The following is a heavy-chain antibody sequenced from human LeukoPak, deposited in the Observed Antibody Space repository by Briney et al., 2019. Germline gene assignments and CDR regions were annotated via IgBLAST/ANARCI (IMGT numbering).Heavy chain of an antibody. D-gene: IGHD2-2*01. CDR2: ISSSSSYI. CDR1: GFTFSSYS. J-gene: IGHJ6*03. V-gene: IGHV3-21*04. Sequence: PGGSLRLSCAASGFTFSSYSMNWVRQAPGKGLEWVSSISSSSSYIYYADSVKGRFTISRDNAKNSLYLQMNSLRAEDTAVYYCAKGTISQLLYYYYYMDVWGKGTTVTVSS. CDR3: AKGTISQLLYYYYYMDV.